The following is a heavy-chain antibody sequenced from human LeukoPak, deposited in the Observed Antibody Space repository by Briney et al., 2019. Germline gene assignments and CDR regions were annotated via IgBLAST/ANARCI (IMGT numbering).Heavy chain of an antibody. D-gene: IGHD3-3*01. CDR3: ARAAHTIFGVVSPYYYYYMDV. CDR1: GYTFTSYG. Sequence: GASVKVSCKASGYTFTSYGISWVRQAPGQGLEWMGWISAYNGNTNYAQKLQGRVTMTTDTSTSTAYMELRSLRADDTAVYYCARAAHTIFGVVSPYYYYYMDVWGKGTTFTVSS. J-gene: IGHJ6*03. V-gene: IGHV1-18*01. CDR2: ISAYNGNT.